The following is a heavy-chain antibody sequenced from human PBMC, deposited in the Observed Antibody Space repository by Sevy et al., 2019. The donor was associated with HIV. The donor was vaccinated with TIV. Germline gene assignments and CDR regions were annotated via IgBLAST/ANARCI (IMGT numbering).Heavy chain of an antibody. J-gene: IGHJ3*02. D-gene: IGHD5-18*01. Sequence: GGSLRLSCAASGFTFSSYWMSWVRQAPGKGLEWVANIKQDGGGKYYVDSVKGRFTISRDNAKNSLYLQMNSLRAEDTDVSYCAREVPVDTALADAFDIWGQGTMVTVSS. V-gene: IGHV3-7*01. CDR2: IKQDGGGK. CDR1: GFTFSSYW. CDR3: AREVPVDTALADAFDI.